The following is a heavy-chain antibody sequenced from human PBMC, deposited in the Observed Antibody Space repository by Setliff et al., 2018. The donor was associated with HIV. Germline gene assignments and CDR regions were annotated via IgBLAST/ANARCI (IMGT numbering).Heavy chain of an antibody. Sequence: GGSLRLSCAASGFTFSSYAMSWVRQALGKGLEWVSAISGSGGSTYYADSVKGRFTISRDNSKNTLYLQMNSLRAEDTAVYYCAKVPVEMATITLLCFDYWGQRTLVT. D-gene: IGHD5-12*01. V-gene: IGHV3-23*01. CDR2: ISGSGGST. CDR1: GFTFSSYA. CDR3: AKVPVEMATITLLCFDY. J-gene: IGHJ4*02.